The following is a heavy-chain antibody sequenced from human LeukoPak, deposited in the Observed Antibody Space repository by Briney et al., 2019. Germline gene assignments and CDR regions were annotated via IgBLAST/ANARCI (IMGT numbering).Heavy chain of an antibody. CDR2: ISWNSGSI. Sequence: PGRSLRLSCAASGFTFDDYGMHWVRQAAGKGLEWVSGISWNSGSIGYAESVKGRFTISRDNAKNSLYLQMNSLRPEDTALYYCAKDYTTMVRGVDYWGQGTLVTVSS. D-gene: IGHD5-18*01. CDR3: AKDYTTMVRGVDY. V-gene: IGHV3-9*01. CDR1: GFTFDDYG. J-gene: IGHJ4*02.